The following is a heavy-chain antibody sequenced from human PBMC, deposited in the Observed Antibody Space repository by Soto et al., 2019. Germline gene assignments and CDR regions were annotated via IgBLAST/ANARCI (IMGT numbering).Heavy chain of an antibody. CDR3: ASHFVTRGYGAFDT. CDR1: GGTIRSPDW. Sequence: QVQLQESGPGLVEPSGTLSLTCGVSGGTIRSPDWWTWVRQPPGKGLEWIGEIFQSGSTNYTPSLESRVTISVDKSRNQVSLTLTSVTAADTAVYYCASHFVTRGYGAFDTWGQGTGVTVSS. CDR2: IFQSGST. V-gene: IGHV4-4*02. D-gene: IGHD2-15*01. J-gene: IGHJ3*01.